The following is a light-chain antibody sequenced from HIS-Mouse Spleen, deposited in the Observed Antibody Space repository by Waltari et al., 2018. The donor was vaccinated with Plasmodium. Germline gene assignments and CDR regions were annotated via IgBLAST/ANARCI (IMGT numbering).Light chain of an antibody. V-gene: IGLV2-23*03. Sequence: QSALTQPASVSGSPGQSITISCTGTSSDAGGYNLVSWYQQHPGKAPKLMIYEGSKRPSGVSNRFSGSKSGNTASLTISGLQAEDEADYYCCSYAGSSTFVVFGGGTKLTVL. CDR2: EGS. J-gene: IGLJ2*01. CDR1: SSDAGGYNL. CDR3: CSYAGSSTFVV.